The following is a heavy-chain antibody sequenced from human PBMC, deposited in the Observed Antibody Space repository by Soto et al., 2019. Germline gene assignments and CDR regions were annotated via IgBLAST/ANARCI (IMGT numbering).Heavy chain of an antibody. CDR1: GFTFSSYL. D-gene: IGHD3-10*01. J-gene: IGHJ5*02. Sequence: GGSLRLSCEASGFTFSSYLMHWVRQAPGKGLVWVSRTNSDGSSTSYADSVKGRFTISRDNAKNTLYLQMNSLRAEDTAVYYCARGVPWFDPWGQGTLVTVSS. CDR3: ARGVPWFDP. CDR2: TNSDGSST. V-gene: IGHV3-74*01.